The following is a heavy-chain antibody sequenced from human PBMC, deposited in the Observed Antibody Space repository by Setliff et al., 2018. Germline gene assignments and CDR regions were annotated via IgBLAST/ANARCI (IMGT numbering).Heavy chain of an antibody. CDR1: GFTFTNYW. J-gene: IGHJ5*02. CDR2: IKQDGSVK. V-gene: IGHV3-7*01. D-gene: IGHD3-10*01. Sequence: GGSLRLSCVASGFTFTNYWLSWVRQVPGKGLEWVANIKQDGSVKNYVDSVKGRFSISRDNTKNSLYLQMNSLRAEDTAAYYCARDPFGNPVFDPWGQGTLVTVSS. CDR3: ARDPFGNPVFDP.